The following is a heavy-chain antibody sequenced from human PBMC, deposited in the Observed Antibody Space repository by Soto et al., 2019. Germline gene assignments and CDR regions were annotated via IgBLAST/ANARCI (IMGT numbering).Heavy chain of an antibody. CDR2: IYYSGST. D-gene: IGHD3-16*01. Sequence: SETLSLTCTVSGGSISSGGYYWSWIRQHPGKGLEWIGYIYYSGSTYYNPSLKSRVTISVDTSKNQFSLKLSSVTAADTAVYYCARTFTPYDYIWGSYRNQNWFDPWGQGTLVTVSS. V-gene: IGHV4-31*03. CDR3: ARTFTPYDYIWGSYRNQNWFDP. J-gene: IGHJ5*02. CDR1: GGSISSGGYY.